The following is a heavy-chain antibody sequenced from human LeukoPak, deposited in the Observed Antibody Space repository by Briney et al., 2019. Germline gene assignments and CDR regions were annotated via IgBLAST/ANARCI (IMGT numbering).Heavy chain of an antibody. CDR2: IYTSGST. V-gene: IGHV4-4*07. CDR3: ARGYYGSGSHCCHMDV. J-gene: IGHJ6*03. CDR1: GGSISSYY. Sequence: SETLSLTCTVSGGSISSYYWSWIRQPAGKGLEWIGRIYTSGSTNYNPSLKSRVTMSVDTSKNQFSLKLSSVTAADTAVYYCARGYYGSGSHCCHMDVWGKGTTITVS. D-gene: IGHD3-10*01.